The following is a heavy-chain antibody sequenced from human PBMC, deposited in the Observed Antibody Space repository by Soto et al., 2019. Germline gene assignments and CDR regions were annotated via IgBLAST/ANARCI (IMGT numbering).Heavy chain of an antibody. CDR1: GASICSGGW. Sequence: QVHLQESGPGLVKPSETLSLTCAVSGASICSGGWWSWVRQPPGKGLEWIAEIFHDGNTNYSPSLKSRVTISVDKSQNQFSLNVYSVTAADTAVYYCARHEGWTGPDQWGQGTLVTVSS. V-gene: IGHV4-4*02. J-gene: IGHJ5*02. CDR3: ARHEGWTGPDQ. CDR2: IFHDGNT. D-gene: IGHD2-8*02.